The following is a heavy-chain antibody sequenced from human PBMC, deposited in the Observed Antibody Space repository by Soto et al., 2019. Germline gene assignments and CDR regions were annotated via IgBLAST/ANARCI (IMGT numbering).Heavy chain of an antibody. CDR3: ARDSTHQYVPAIYYYYYGMDV. Sequence: GGPRRLPWAASGFTLSPYSMNWVRKAPGKGLEWVSNISSSSRIIYYADSVKGRFTISRDNAKNSLYLQMNSLRAEDTAVYYCARDSTHQYVPAIYYYYYGMDVWGQGTTVTVSS. CDR1: GFTLSPYS. CDR2: ISSSSRII. J-gene: IGHJ6*02. D-gene: IGHD2-2*01. V-gene: IGHV3-48*01.